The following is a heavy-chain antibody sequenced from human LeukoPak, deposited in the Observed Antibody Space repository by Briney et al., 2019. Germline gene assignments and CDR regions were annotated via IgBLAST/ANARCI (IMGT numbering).Heavy chain of an antibody. CDR1: GFTVSSNY. V-gene: IGHV3-53*01. D-gene: IGHD6-19*01. CDR2: TYSGGST. Sequence: GGSLRLSCAASGFTVSSNYMSWVRQAPGKGLEWVSVTYSGGSTYYADSVKGRFTISRDNSKNTLYLQMNSLRAEDTAVYYCAKVYSSGWYEDAFDIWGQGTMVTVSS. CDR3: AKVYSSGWYEDAFDI. J-gene: IGHJ3*02.